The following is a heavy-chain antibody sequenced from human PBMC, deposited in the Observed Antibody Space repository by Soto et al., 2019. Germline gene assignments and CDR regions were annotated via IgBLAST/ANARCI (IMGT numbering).Heavy chain of an antibody. Sequence: SETLSLTCTVSGGSISSSSYYWGWIRQPPGKGLEWIGSIYYSGSTYYNPSLKSRVTISVDTSKNQFSLKLSSVTAADTAVYYCARLSGYDSVLDYWGQGTLVTVSS. CDR2: IYYSGST. J-gene: IGHJ4*02. D-gene: IGHD5-12*01. CDR3: ARLSGYDSVLDY. V-gene: IGHV4-39*01. CDR1: GGSISSSSYY.